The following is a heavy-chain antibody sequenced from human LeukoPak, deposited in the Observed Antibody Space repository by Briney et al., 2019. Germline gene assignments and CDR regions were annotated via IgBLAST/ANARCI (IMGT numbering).Heavy chain of an antibody. V-gene: IGHV3-21*01. J-gene: IGHJ4*02. CDR3: ARDEVGWGYCSGGSCPYYFDY. Sequence: GGSLRLSCAASGFTFSSYSMNWVRQAPGKGLEWVSSISSSSSYIYYADSVKGRFTISRDNAKNSVYLQMNSLRAEDTAVYYCARDEVGWGYCSGGSCPYYFDYWGQGTLVTVSS. D-gene: IGHD2-15*01. CDR1: GFTFSSYS. CDR2: ISSSSSYI.